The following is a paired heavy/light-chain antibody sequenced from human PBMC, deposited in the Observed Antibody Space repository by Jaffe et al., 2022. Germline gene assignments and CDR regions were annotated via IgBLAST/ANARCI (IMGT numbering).Light chain of an antibody. CDR1: QSIRNY. J-gene: IGKJ3*01. V-gene: IGKV1-39*01. CDR2: SAS. CDR3: QQFHSSPLT. Sequence: DIQMTQSPSSLSVSVGDRVTITCRASQSIRNYLNWYQQKPGKAPNLLIYSASGLQSGVPSRFSGSGSGTDFTLTINSLQPEDFATYYCQQFHSSPLTFGPGTKVDIK.
Heavy chain of an antibody. D-gene: IGHD3-10*01. CDR3: ARILFEKSGSGSFKNYYFDY. CDR2: MSASGST. CDR1: GGSISSDTSF. Sequence: QVQLQESGPGLVKPSQTLSLTCTVSGGSISSDTSFWTWIRQPAGKGLEWIGRMSASGSTNYNPSLKSRVTMSVDTSKNQVFLRLNSVTAADTAVYYCARILFEKSGSGSFKNYYFDYWGQGILVTVSS. V-gene: IGHV4-61*02. J-gene: IGHJ4*02.